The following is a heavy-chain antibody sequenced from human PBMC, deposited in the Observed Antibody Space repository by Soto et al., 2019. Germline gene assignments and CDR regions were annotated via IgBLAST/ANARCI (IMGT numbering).Heavy chain of an antibody. CDR3: AKDYDSSGYYYVRAEYFQH. Sequence: EVQLLESGGGLVQPGGSLRLSCAASGFTFSSYAMSWVRQAPGKGLEWVSAISGSGGSTYYADSVQGRFTISRDNSKNTLYLQMNSLRAEDTAVYYCAKDYDSSGYYYVRAEYFQHWGQGTLVTVSS. J-gene: IGHJ1*01. CDR2: ISGSGGST. CDR1: GFTFSSYA. D-gene: IGHD3-22*01. V-gene: IGHV3-23*01.